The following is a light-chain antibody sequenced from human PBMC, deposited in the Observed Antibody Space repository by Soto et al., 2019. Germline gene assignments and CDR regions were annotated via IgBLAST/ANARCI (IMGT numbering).Light chain of an antibody. J-gene: IGLJ1*01. CDR2: KVF. CDR1: NSDIRVYDF. CDR3: NSYAGSNTYV. Sequence: QSSLSQPPSASGTPGKSFTISCTGTNSDIRVYDFVSCYPHHPGKAPSLIIYKVFKRPSGVPDRFSGSKSPNTPSLTVSPPQAAGVADYLCNSYAGSNTYVFGSGTKVTVL. V-gene: IGLV2-8*01.